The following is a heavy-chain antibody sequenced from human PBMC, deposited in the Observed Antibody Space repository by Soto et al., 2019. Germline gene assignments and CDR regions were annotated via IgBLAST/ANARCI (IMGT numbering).Heavy chain of an antibody. CDR1: GYTLTELS. Sequence: ASVKVSCKVSGYTLTELSMHWVRQAPGKGLEWMGGFDPEDGETIYAQKFQGRVTMTEDTSTDTAYMELSSLRSEDTAVYYCATMGLIVVVPINPNFDYWGQGTLVTVSS. J-gene: IGHJ4*02. D-gene: IGHD3-22*01. CDR2: FDPEDGET. V-gene: IGHV1-24*01. CDR3: ATMGLIVVVPINPNFDY.